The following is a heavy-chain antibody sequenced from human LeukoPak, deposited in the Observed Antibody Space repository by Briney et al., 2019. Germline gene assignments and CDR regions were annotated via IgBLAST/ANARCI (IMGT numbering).Heavy chain of an antibody. Sequence: GASVKVSCKASGYTFTSYDINWVRQATGQGLEWMGWMNPNSGNTGYAQKFQGRVTMTRNTSISTAYMELSSLRSEDTAVYYCARAPELYYYDSSGYFDYWGQGTLVTVSS. V-gene: IGHV1-8*01. CDR1: GYTFTSYD. CDR3: ARAPELYYYDSSGYFDY. CDR2: MNPNSGNT. J-gene: IGHJ4*02. D-gene: IGHD3-22*01.